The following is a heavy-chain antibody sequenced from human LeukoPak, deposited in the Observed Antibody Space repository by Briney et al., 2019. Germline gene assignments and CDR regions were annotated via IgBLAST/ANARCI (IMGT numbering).Heavy chain of an antibody. J-gene: IGHJ4*02. CDR2: IYYSGST. V-gene: IGHV4-59*08. CDR3: ASLRERSYYARGFDY. CDR1: GGSISSYY. D-gene: IGHD3-3*01. Sequence: SETLSLTCTVSGGSISSYYWSWIRQPPGKGLEWIGYIYYSGSTNYNPSLKSRVTISVDTSKNQFSLNLTSVTAADTAVYYCASLRERSYYARGFDYWGQGSLVTVSS.